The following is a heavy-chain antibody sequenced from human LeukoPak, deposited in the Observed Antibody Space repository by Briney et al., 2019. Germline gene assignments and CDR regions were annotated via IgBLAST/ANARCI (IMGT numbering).Heavy chain of an antibody. V-gene: IGHV3-23*01. CDR1: GFTVNYNY. D-gene: IGHD5-12*01. CDR3: AKGAYDYIEIAYFDY. Sequence: QSGGSLRLSCAASGFTVNYNYMNWVRQAPGKGLEWVSLIIGSSGSTFYADSVKGRFTISRDKSKNTLYLQMNSLRAEDTAVYYCAKGAYDYIEIAYFDYWGQGSLVTVSS. J-gene: IGHJ4*02. CDR2: IIGSSGST.